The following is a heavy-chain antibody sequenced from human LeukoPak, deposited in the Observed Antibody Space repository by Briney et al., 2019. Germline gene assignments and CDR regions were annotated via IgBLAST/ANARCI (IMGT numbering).Heavy chain of an antibody. CDR3: ARVVATITFYDY. CDR1: GFPFSYYY. J-gene: IGHJ4*02. Sequence: GGPLRLSCAASGFPFSYYYMDWVRQSPGKGLEWVGHTRNKANNNTTEYAESAKGRFTISRHDSKNSVYQQLNSLKTEDTAVYYCARVVATITFYDYWGQGTLVTVSS. V-gene: IGHV3-72*01. D-gene: IGHD5-12*01. CDR2: TRNKANNNTT.